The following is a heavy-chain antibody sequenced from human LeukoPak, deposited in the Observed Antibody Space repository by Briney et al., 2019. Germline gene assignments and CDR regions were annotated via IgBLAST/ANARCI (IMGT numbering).Heavy chain of an antibody. V-gene: IGHV3-30*02. D-gene: IGHD1-26*01. CDR1: GFTFSSYG. CDR2: IRYDGSNK. CDR3: AKDGVGATKSLNWFDP. J-gene: IGHJ5*02. Sequence: PGGSLRLSCAASGFTFSSYGMHWVRQAPGKGLEWVAFIRYDGSNKYYADSVKVRFTISRDNSKNTLYLQMNSLRAEDTAVYYCAKDGVGATKSLNWFDPWGQGTLVTVSS.